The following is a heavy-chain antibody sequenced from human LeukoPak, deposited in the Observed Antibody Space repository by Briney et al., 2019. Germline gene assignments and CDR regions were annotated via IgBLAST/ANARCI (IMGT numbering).Heavy chain of an antibody. Sequence: GGSLGLSCAVCGFTFSSYSMNWVRQAPGKGLEWVSYISSSGSTIYYAGSVKGRVTISRDNAKNSLYLQMNSLRAEDTAVYYCARWDIVVVPAARKSRRYFDYWGQGTLVTVSS. CDR2: ISSSGSTI. D-gene: IGHD2-2*01. V-gene: IGHV3-48*04. CDR3: ARWDIVVVPAARKSRRYFDY. J-gene: IGHJ4*02. CDR1: GFTFSSYS.